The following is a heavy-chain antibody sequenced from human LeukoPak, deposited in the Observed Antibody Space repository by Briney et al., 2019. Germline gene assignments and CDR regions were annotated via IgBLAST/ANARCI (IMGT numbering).Heavy chain of an antibody. V-gene: IGHV4-39*07. CDR1: GDSISSRSYY. Sequence: SETLSLTCTVSGDSISSRSYYWDWIRQPPGGGLEWMGSIFYRGSTYYNPSLKSRVTISIDTSKNQFSLKLSSVTALDTAVYYCARWRGYDYVWGSYVDYWGQGTLVTVSS. CDR2: IFYRGST. CDR3: ARWRGYDYVWGSYVDY. D-gene: IGHD3-16*01. J-gene: IGHJ4*02.